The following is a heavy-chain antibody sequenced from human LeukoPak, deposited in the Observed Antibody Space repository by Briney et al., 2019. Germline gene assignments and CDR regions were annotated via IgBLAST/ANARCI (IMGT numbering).Heavy chain of an antibody. CDR1: GFTVSSNY. Sequence: GGSLRLSCAASGFTVSSNYMSWVRQAPGKGLEWVSVIYSGGSTYYADSVKGRFTISRDNSKNTLYLQMNSLRAEDTAVYYCARGGIAAAGDDAFDIWGQGTMVTVSS. J-gene: IGHJ3*02. V-gene: IGHV3-53*01. CDR3: ARGGIAAAGDDAFDI. CDR2: IYSGGST. D-gene: IGHD6-13*01.